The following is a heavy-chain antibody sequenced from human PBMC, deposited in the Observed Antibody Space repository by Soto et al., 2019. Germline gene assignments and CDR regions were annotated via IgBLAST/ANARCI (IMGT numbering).Heavy chain of an antibody. CDR2: ISSSSSYI. CDR3: ARVPYDFWSGPYYYYYYGMDV. D-gene: IGHD3-3*01. CDR1: GFTFSSYS. J-gene: IGHJ6*02. Sequence: GGSLRLSCAASGFTFSSYSMNWVRQAPGKGLESVSSISSSSSYIYYADSVKGRFTISRDNAKNSLYLQMNSLRAEDTAVYYCARVPYDFWSGPYYYYYYGMDVWGQGTTVTVSS. V-gene: IGHV3-21*01.